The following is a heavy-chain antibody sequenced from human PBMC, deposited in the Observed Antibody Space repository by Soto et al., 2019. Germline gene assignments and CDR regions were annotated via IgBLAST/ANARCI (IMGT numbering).Heavy chain of an antibody. CDR2: ISGSGGST. D-gene: IGHD3-10*01. V-gene: IGHV3-23*01. J-gene: IGHJ6*02. CDR3: AKNPHYGPRVYGMDV. Sequence: PGGSLRLSCAVSGFTFSNHAMHWVRHAPGKGLEWVSAISGSGGSTYYADSVKGRFTTSRDNSKNTMYLQMNSLSVEDTAVYYCAKNPHYGPRVYGMDVWGQGTTVTVSS. CDR1: GFTFSNHA.